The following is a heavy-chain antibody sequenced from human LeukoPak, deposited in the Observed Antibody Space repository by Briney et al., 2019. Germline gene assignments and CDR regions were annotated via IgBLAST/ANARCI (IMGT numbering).Heavy chain of an antibody. V-gene: IGHV1-18*01. J-gene: IGHJ6*03. Sequence: ASVKVSCKASGYTFPNYGFTWVRQAPGQGLEWMGWISSYNGNTQYVQNFQGRLTLTTDTSTNTAYMDLRSLRSNDTAVYYCAAPAKGAYFYYYMDVWGAGTTVTVSS. CDR2: ISSYNGNT. D-gene: IGHD2-2*01. CDR1: GYTFPNYG. CDR3: AAPAKGAYFYYYMDV.